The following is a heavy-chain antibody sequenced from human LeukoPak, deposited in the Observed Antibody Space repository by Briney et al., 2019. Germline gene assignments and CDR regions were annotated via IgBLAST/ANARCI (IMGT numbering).Heavy chain of an antibody. V-gene: IGHV3-48*01. J-gene: IGHJ6*03. CDR3: AREGFWGNYRSGYYYYMDV. D-gene: IGHD3-16*01. CDR1: GFTFRSYG. CDR2: FVGVSNTI. Sequence: QSGGSLRLSCAASGFTFRSYGMNWVRKAPGKGLDWVQSFVGVSNTIYYADSVNGRFTISRDNAKNSLYLQMNSLRAEDTAVYYCAREGFWGNYRSGYYYYMDVWGKGTTVTVSS.